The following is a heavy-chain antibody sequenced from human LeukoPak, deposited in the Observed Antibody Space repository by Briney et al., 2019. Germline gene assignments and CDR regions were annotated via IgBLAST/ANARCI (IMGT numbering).Heavy chain of an antibody. CDR3: AKDLGYYSSYYYGMDV. Sequence: GGSLRLSCAASGFTFSSYAMSWVRQAPGKGLEWVAVISYDGRSKYYGDSVKGRFTISRDNSKDTLYLQMNSLRAEDSAVYYCAKDLGYYSSYYYGMDVWGQGTTVTVSS. J-gene: IGHJ6*02. V-gene: IGHV3-30*18. CDR2: ISYDGRSK. CDR1: GFTFSSYA. D-gene: IGHD4-11*01.